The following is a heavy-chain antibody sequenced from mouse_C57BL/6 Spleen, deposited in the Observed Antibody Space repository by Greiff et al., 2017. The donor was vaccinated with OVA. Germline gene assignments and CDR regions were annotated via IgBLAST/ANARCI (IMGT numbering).Heavy chain of an antibody. V-gene: IGHV10-1*01. D-gene: IGHD1-1*01. Sequence: EVQGVESGGGLVQPKGSLKLSCAASGFSFNTYAMNWVRQAPGKGLEWVARIRSKSNNYATYYADSVKDRFTISRDDSESMLYLQMNNLKTEDTAMYYCVSQATEYYYGSSWMDYWGQGTSVTVSS. CDR3: VSQATEYYYGSSWMDY. CDR2: IRSKSNNYAT. CDR1: GFSFNTYA. J-gene: IGHJ4*01.